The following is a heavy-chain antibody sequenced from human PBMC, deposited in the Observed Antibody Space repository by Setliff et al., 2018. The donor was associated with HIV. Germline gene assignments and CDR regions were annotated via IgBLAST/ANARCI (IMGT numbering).Heavy chain of an antibody. CDR2: INHSGST. CDR1: GESFSGYY. Sequence: SETLSLTCAVYGESFSGYYWTWIRQSPGKGLEWIGEINHSGSTNYNPPLKSRVTISVDTSKHQFSLKLHFMTAAETAVYFCARGRAYSSGWGILRNYYMDVWGKGTTVTVSS. CDR3: ARGRAYSSGWGILRNYYMDV. D-gene: IGHD6-19*01. V-gene: IGHV4-34*01. J-gene: IGHJ6*03.